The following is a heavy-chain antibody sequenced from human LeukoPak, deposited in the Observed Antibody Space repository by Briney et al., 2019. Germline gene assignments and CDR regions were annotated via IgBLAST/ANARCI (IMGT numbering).Heavy chain of an antibody. J-gene: IGHJ3*02. CDR3: ARVYYDSSGFVDAFDI. D-gene: IGHD3-22*01. Sequence: SETLSLTCTVSGGSISSYYWSWIRQPAGKGLEWIGRIYTSGSTNYNPSLKSRVTMSVDTSKNQFPLKLSSVTAADTAVYYCARVYYDSSGFVDAFDIWGQGTMVTVSS. CDR1: GGSISSYY. CDR2: IYTSGST. V-gene: IGHV4-4*07.